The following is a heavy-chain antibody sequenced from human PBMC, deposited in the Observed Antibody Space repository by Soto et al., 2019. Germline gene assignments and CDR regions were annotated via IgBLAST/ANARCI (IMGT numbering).Heavy chain of an antibody. J-gene: IGHJ4*02. V-gene: IGHV3-23*01. CDR2: ISGSGGST. D-gene: IGHD2-2*01. CDR3: ARTCSSTSCYLDY. Sequence: GGSLRLSCAASGFTFSSYAMSWVRQAPGKGLEWVSAISGSGGSTYYADSVKGRFTISRDNSKNTLYLQMNSLRAEDTAVYYCARTCSSTSCYLDYWGQGTLVTVSS. CDR1: GFTFSSYA.